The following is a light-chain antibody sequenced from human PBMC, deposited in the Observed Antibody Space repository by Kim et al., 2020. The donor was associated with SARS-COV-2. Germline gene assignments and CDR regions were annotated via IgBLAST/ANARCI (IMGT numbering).Light chain of an antibody. CDR2: DVS. CDR1: SSDIGTYDF. CDR3: SSYTTRTTEV. J-gene: IGLJ2*01. V-gene: IGLV2-14*03. Sequence: QSALTQPASVSGSPGQSITISCTGTSSDIGTYDFVSWYQQHPGKVPKLLIYDVSNRPSGVSNRFSASKSGNTATLTISGLQAEDEADYYCSSYTTRTTEVFGGGTQLTVL.